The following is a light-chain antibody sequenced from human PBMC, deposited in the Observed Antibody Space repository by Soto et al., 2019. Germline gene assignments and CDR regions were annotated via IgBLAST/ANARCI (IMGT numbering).Light chain of an antibody. Sequence: QSALTQPPSASGSPGQSVTISCSGTSTDIGGYDFVSWYQQQPGKAPRLLIYEVYKRPAGVPDRFSGSKSGNTASLTVSGLQDEDEADYYCASFARRKDPGVVFGGVTKLAVL. CDR1: STDIGGYDF. CDR3: ASFARRKDPGVV. J-gene: IGLJ2*01. V-gene: IGLV2-8*01. CDR2: EVY.